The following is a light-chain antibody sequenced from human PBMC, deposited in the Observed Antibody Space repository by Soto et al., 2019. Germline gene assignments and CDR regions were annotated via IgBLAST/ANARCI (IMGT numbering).Light chain of an antibody. CDR3: QQYNPWPPWT. J-gene: IGKJ1*01. Sequence: EIALTQSPGTLSLSPGERSTLSGGASQSVSSSYLAWDQQKPGQAPRLLXYGSSTRATGIPARFSGSGSGTEFTLTISSLQSEDFAVYYCQQYNPWPPWTCGQGTKVDIK. CDR2: GSS. V-gene: IGKV3D-15*01. CDR1: QSVSSSY.